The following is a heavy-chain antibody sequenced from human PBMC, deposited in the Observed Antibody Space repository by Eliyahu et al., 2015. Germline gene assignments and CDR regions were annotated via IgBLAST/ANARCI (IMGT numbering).Heavy chain of an antibody. D-gene: IGHD6-19*01. Sequence: EVQLVESGGGLVQPGGSLRLSCAASGISVXNFWMXWVRQAPGKGLGWVAHIKQDGSEKYYVDSVKGRFTISRDNAKKSLFLQMNSLRAEDTAVYYCARERLGSSGWYYFDYWGQGTLVTVSS. V-gene: IGHV3-7*01. CDR1: GISVXNFW. CDR3: ARERLGSSGWYYFDY. J-gene: IGHJ4*02. CDR2: IKQDGSEK.